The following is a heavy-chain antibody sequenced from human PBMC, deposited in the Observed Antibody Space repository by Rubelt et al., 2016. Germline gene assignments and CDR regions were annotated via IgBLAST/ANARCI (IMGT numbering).Heavy chain of an antibody. CDR2: INSDGSTT. J-gene: IGHJ4*02. Sequence: GKGLVWVSRINSDGSTTSYADSVKGRFTISRDDAKNTMYLQMNSMRAEDTALYYCAKALFGVVPHFYFDYWGQGTVVTVSS. V-gene: IGHV3-74*01. D-gene: IGHD3-3*01. CDR3: AKALFGVVPHFYFDY.